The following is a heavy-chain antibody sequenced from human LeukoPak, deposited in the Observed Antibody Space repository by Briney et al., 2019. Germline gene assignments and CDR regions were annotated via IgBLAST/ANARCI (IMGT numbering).Heavy chain of an antibody. Sequence: PGGSLRLSCAASGFTFSSYWMHWVRQAPGKGLEWVSAISGSGGSTYYADSVKGRFTISRDNSKNTLYLQMNSLRAEDTAVYYCAKDSWANYGSGSYPNWFDPWGQGTLVTVSS. CDR1: GFTFSSYW. CDR2: ISGSGGST. J-gene: IGHJ5*02. D-gene: IGHD3-10*01. CDR3: AKDSWANYGSGSYPNWFDP. V-gene: IGHV3-23*01.